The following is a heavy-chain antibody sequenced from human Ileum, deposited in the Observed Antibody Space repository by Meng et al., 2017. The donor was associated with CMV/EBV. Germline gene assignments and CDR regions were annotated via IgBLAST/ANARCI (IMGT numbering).Heavy chain of an antibody. CDR3: ARDLSGNLGMDV. CDR2: IVPIVGIA. V-gene: IGHV1-69*10. D-gene: IGHD1-1*01. J-gene: IGHJ6*02. Sequence: SVKVSCKASGGTFSNYALSWVRQAPGQGLEWMGGIVPIVGIADYAQKFQGRVTINADRSTSTAYMELSSLRSEDTAVYYCARDLSGNLGMDVWGQGTTVTVSS. CDR1: GGTFSNYA.